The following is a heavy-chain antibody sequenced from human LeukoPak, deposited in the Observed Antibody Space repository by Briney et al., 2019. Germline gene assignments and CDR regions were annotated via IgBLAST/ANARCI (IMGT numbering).Heavy chain of an antibody. CDR1: GYTFTSYG. J-gene: IGHJ4*02. Sequence: ASVKVSCKASGYTFTSYGISWVRQAPGQGLGWMGWISAYNGNTNYAQKLQGRVTMTTDTSTSTAYMELRSLRSDDTTVYYCARAGSRPSITIFGVVIPDYFDYWGQGTLVTVSS. D-gene: IGHD3-3*01. CDR3: ARAGSRPSITIFGVVIPDYFDY. CDR2: ISAYNGNT. V-gene: IGHV1-18*01.